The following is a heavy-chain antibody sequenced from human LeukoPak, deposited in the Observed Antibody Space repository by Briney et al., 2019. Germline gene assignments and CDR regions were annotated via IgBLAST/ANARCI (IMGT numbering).Heavy chain of an antibody. Sequence: GGSLRLSCAASGFTFSSYWMHWVRQAPGKGLEWVANMKQDGSEQYYVDSMKGRFTISRDNAKNSLYLQINSLRAEDTAVYYCARDRHYDFWSGYYTPFNSWGQGTLVTVSS. J-gene: IGHJ4*02. D-gene: IGHD3-3*01. CDR2: MKQDGSEQ. CDR1: GFTFSSYW. V-gene: IGHV3-7*03. CDR3: ARDRHYDFWSGYYTPFNS.